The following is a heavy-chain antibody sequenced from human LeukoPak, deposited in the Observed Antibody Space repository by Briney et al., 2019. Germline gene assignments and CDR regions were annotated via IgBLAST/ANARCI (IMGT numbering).Heavy chain of an antibody. V-gene: IGHV3-21*01. J-gene: IGHJ3*02. Sequence: GGSLRLSCAASGFTFSSYSMNWVRQAPGKGLEWVSSISSSSSYIYYADSVKGRFTISRDNAKNSLYLQMNSLRAEDTAVYYCARGMQWLEAFDIWGQGTMVTVSS. CDR1: GFTFSSYS. CDR3: ARGMQWLEAFDI. CDR2: ISSSSSYI. D-gene: IGHD6-19*01.